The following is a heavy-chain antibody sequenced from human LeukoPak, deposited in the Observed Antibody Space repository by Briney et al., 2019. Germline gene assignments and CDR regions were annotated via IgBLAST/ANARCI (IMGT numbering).Heavy chain of an antibody. J-gene: IGHJ6*03. CDR2: IYTSGST. D-gene: IGHD3-16*01. V-gene: IGHV4-4*07. CDR1: GGSISSYY. CDR3: ARVKDPGGYYYYYYMDV. Sequence: SETLSLTCTVSGGSISSYYWSWIRQPAGKGLEWIGRIYTSGSTNYNPSLKSRVTMSVDTSKNQFSLKLSSVTAADTAMYYCARVKDPGGYYYYYYMDVWGKGTTVTVSS.